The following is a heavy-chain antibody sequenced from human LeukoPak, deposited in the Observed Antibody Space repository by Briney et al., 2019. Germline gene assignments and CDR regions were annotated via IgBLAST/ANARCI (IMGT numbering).Heavy chain of an antibody. CDR1: RFTFDDYG. J-gene: IGHJ6*03. CDR3: ARPFSNSLQYYYFDL. Sequence: SGGSLRLSCAASRFTFDDYGMSWVRQAPGRGLEWVANIKHDGAEIYYVDSVKGRFTVSRDNAKNSLYLQMNSLRAEDAAVYYCARPFSNSLQYYYFDLWAKGPRSPSP. CDR2: IKHDGAEI. V-gene: IGHV3-7*01. D-gene: IGHD4-11*01.